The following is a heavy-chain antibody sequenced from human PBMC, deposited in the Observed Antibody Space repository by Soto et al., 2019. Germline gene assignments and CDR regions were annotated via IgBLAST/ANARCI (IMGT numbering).Heavy chain of an antibody. V-gene: IGHV3-30*09. CDR3: AREGVSTPGNRGGDCSSTSCYYYYYYGMDV. J-gene: IGHJ6*02. CDR2: ISYGGSNK. CDR1: GFTFSSYA. D-gene: IGHD2-2*01. Sequence: GGSLRLSCAASGFTFSSYAMHWVRHAPGKGLDLVAVISYGGSNKYYADSVKGRFAISRDNSKNTLYLQMNILRAEDTAVYYCAREGVSTPGNRGGDCSSTSCYYYYYYGMDVWGQGTTVTVSS.